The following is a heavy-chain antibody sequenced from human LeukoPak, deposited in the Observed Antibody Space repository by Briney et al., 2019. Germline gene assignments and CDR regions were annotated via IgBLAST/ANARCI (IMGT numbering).Heavy chain of an antibody. V-gene: IGHV3-74*01. CDR1: GFTFSTYW. CDR2: INSDGSST. CDR3: ARDSTYVRVVGAARNWFDP. Sequence: GGSLRLSCAASGFTFSTYWMHWVRQAPGKGLVWVSRINSDGSSTSYADSVKGRFTISRDNAKSTLYLQMNSLRAEDTAVYYCARDSTYVRVVGAARNWFDPWGQGTLVTVSS. J-gene: IGHJ5*02. D-gene: IGHD2-15*01.